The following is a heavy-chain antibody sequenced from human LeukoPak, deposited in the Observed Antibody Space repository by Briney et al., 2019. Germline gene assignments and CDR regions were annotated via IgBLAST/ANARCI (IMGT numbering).Heavy chain of an antibody. J-gene: IGHJ4*02. Sequence: GGSLRLSCAASGFTVSSNYMSWVRQAPGKGLEWVSVIYSGGSTYYADSVKGRFTISRDNSKNTLYLQMNSLRAEDTAVYYCARERYSSGWYSYYFDYWGQGTLVTVSS. D-gene: IGHD6-19*01. CDR2: IYSGGST. V-gene: IGHV3-53*01. CDR3: ARERYSSGWYSYYFDY. CDR1: GFTVSSNY.